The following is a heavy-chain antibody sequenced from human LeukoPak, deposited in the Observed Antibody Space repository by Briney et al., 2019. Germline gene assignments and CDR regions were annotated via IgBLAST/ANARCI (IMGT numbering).Heavy chain of an antibody. CDR2: INPNSGGT. V-gene: IGHV1-2*02. CDR3: AKYYYDSYEGYYFDY. J-gene: IGHJ4*02. D-gene: IGHD3-22*01. Sequence: ASVKVSCKASGYTFTGSYMHWVRQAPGQGLEWMGWINPNSGGTNYAQKFQGRVTMTRDTSISTAYMELSRLKSDDTAFYYCAKYYYDSYEGYYFDYWGQGTLGTVSS. CDR1: GYTFTGSY.